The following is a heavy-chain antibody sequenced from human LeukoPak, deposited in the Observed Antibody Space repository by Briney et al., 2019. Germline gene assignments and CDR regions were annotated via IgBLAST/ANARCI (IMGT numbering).Heavy chain of an antibody. J-gene: IGHJ6*04. V-gene: IGHV3-33*01. Sequence: GRSLRLSCAASGFTFSNYAMHWVRQAPGKGLEWVAVIWYDGSNENYADTVKGRFTISRDNSKNMLNLQVNSLRAEDTAVYYCARRSAVGTHGRDVWGKGTTVTVSS. CDR3: ARRSAVGTHGRDV. D-gene: IGHD6-13*01. CDR2: IWYDGSNE. CDR1: GFTFSNYA.